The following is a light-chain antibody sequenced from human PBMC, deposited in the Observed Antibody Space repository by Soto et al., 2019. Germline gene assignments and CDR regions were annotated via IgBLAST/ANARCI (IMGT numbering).Light chain of an antibody. J-gene: IGKJ5*01. CDR1: QSVSSF. CDR2: GAS. CDR3: QQYNNWPPIT. Sequence: VLTQSPATLSLSPLERATLSCRASQSVSSFLAWYQQKPGQAPRLLIYGASSRATGIPDRFSGSGSGTDFTLTISSLQSEDFAVYYCQQYNNWPPITFGQGTRLEIK. V-gene: IGKV3D-15*01.